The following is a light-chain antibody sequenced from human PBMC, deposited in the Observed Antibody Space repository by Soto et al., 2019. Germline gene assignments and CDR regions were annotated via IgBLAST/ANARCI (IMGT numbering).Light chain of an antibody. J-gene: IGLJ2*01. CDR3: SSYTTSNILL. CDR1: SGDIGGYNY. Sequence: QSALTQPASVSGSPGQSITISCTGTSGDIGGYNYVSWYQQHPGKAPKLMIYDVSDRPSGVSNRFSGSKSGNTASLTISGLRAEDEADYYCSSYTTSNILLFGGGTKLTVL. V-gene: IGLV2-14*01. CDR2: DVS.